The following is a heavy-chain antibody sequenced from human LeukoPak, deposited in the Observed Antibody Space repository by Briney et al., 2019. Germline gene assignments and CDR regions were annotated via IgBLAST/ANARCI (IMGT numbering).Heavy chain of an antibody. V-gene: IGHV3-33*08. CDR3: ARVLGLGYCSGTYWFDP. D-gene: IGHD3-10*01. CDR2: IWYDGSHQ. J-gene: IGHJ5*02. Sequence: GGSLRLSCAAYGFSFSTYGMHWVRQAPGKGLESVAVIWYDGSHQYYADSVKGRFTISRDMSNNTLYLQMNNLRVDDTALYYCARVLGLGYCSGTYWFDPWGQGTQVIVSS. CDR1: GFSFSTYG.